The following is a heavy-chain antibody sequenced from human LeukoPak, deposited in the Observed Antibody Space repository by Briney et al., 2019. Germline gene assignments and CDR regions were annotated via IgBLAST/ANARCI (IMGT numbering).Heavy chain of an antibody. CDR2: IIPIFGTA. CDR1: GGTFSSYA. D-gene: IGHD3-3*01. CDR3: ASCPLRFLEWLSSDYYYYYMDV. Sequence: SVKVSCKASGGTFSSYAISWVRQAPGQGLEWMGGIIPIFGTANYAQKFQGRVTITADKSMSTAYMELSSLRSEDTAVYYCASCPLRFLEWLSSDYYYYYMDVWGKGTTVTVSS. V-gene: IGHV1-69*06. J-gene: IGHJ6*03.